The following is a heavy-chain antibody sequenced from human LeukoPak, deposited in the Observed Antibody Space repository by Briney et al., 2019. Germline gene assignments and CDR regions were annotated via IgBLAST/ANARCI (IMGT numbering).Heavy chain of an antibody. V-gene: IGHV3-21*01. CDR2: ISGSGFDA. D-gene: IGHD6-13*01. CDR1: GFMFSNYG. CDR3: AREQQLVSTY. Sequence: GGSLRLSCAASGFMFSNYGMNWVRQAPGKGMEWVAGISGSGFDADYADSVKGRFTISRDNAKNSLYLQMNSLRAEDTAVYYCAREQQLVSTYWGQGTLVTVSS. J-gene: IGHJ4*02.